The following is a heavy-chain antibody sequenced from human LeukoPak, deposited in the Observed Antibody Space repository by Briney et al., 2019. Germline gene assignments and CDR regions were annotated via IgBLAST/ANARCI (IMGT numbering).Heavy chain of an antibody. CDR2: ISSSGRDV. Sequence: GGSLRLSCAASGFTFSRYYMNWVRQAPGKGLEWVASISSSGRDVYYGDSVKGRFTVSRDNAKNSLYLQMNSLRAEDTAVYYCARDSTAVAGSDYYYSMDVWGQGTTVTISS. CDR3: ARDSTAVAGSDYYYSMDV. CDR1: GFTFSRYY. J-gene: IGHJ6*02. V-gene: IGHV3-21*01. D-gene: IGHD6-19*01.